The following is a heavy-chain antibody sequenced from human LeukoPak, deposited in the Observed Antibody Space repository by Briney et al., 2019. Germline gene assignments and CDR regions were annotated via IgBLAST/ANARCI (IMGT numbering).Heavy chain of an antibody. V-gene: IGHV3-33*06. CDR1: GFTFSSYG. J-gene: IGHJ4*02. Sequence: GGSLRLSCAASGFTFSSYGMHWVRQAPGKGLEWVAVIWYDGSNKFYADSVKGRFTISRDNSKNTLYLQMNSLRAEDTAIYYCAKRLTIVATTTPFDYWGQGTLVTVSS. CDR3: AKRLTIVATTTPFDY. D-gene: IGHD5-12*01. CDR2: IWYDGSNK.